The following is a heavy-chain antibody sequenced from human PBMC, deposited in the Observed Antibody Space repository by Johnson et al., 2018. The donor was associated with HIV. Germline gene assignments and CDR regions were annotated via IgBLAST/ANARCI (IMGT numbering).Heavy chain of an antibody. Sequence: QVQLVESGGGVVQPGRSLRLSCAASGFTFSSYAMHWVRQAPGEGLEWVAVISYDASNKYYADSLKGRFTISRDNSKNTLYLQRNILRGEDTGVYYCAKSLGQQLVVVDAFDITGQGTMVTVSS. V-gene: IGHV3-30-3*02. D-gene: IGHD6-13*01. CDR1: GFTFSSYA. CDR3: AKSLGQQLVVVDAFDI. CDR2: ISYDASNK. J-gene: IGHJ3*02.